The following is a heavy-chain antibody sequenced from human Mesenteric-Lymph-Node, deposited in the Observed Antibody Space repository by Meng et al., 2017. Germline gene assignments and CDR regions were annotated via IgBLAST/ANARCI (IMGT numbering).Heavy chain of an antibody. CDR3: AASFVDTAIFYYYGMDV. J-gene: IGHJ6*02. D-gene: IGHD5-18*01. CDR2: INPNSGGT. Sequence: ASVKVSCKASGYTFTGYYMHWVRQAPGQGLEWMGRINPNSGGTNYAQKFQGRVTMTRDTSISTAYMELSRLRSDDTAVYYCAASFVDTAIFYYYGMDVWGQGTTVTVSS. V-gene: IGHV1-2*06. CDR1: GYTFTGYY.